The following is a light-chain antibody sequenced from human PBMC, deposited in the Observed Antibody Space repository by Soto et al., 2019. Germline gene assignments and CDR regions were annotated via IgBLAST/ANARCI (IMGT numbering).Light chain of an antibody. V-gene: IGKV3-15*01. CDR2: GAS. CDR3: QQFHNWPPIT. J-gene: IGKJ5*01. CDR1: QSVSSN. Sequence: RTTPSVSPGERGTLSCRASQSVSSNLAWYQQKPGQAPRLLIYGASTRATGIPARFSGSGSGTEFTLTISSLQSEDFAVYYCQQFHNWPPITFGQGTRLEI.